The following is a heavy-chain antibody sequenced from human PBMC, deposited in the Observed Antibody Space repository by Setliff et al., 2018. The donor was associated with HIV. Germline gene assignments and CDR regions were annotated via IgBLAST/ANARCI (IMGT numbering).Heavy chain of an antibody. D-gene: IGHD1-1*01. CDR2: IFHSGST. CDR3: ARAPPGIQLLTTTNGPYYFDF. CDR1: GGSISSGGYS. J-gene: IGHJ4*02. Sequence: ASETLSLTCAVSGGSISSGGYSWSWIRQPPGKGLEWIGYIFHSGSTYYNPSLKSRVTISMGTSENQFSLRLTSVTAADTALYFCARAPPGIQLLTTTNGPYYFDFWGQGLLVTVSS. V-gene: IGHV4-30-2*01.